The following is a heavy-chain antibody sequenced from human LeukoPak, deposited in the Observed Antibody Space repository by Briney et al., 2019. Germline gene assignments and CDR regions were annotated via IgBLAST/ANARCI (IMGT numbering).Heavy chain of an antibody. CDR3: ARDEEYCGGDCYSNFSDY. CDR1: GYTFTGYY. CDR2: IYPNSGGT. Sequence: GASVKVSCKASGYTFTGYYMHWVRQAPGQGLEWMGWIYPNSGGTNYAQKFQGRVTMTRDTSISTAYMELSRLRSDDTAVYYCARDEEYCGGDCYSNFSDYWGQGTLVTVSS. J-gene: IGHJ4*02. D-gene: IGHD2-21*01. V-gene: IGHV1-2*02.